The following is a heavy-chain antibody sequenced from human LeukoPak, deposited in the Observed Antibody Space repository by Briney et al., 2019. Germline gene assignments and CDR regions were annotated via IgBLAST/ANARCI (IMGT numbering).Heavy chain of an antibody. Sequence: PGGSLRLSCAASGFTINTNYMNWVRQAPGRGLEWLSVIYPGGVTKYAESVKGRFTISRDNAKNSLYLQMNSLRAEDTAVYYCARDRGSTMVRGVTDYWGQGTLVTVSS. D-gene: IGHD3-10*01. V-gene: IGHV3-53*01. CDR3: ARDRGSTMVRGVTDY. CDR1: GFTINTNY. CDR2: IYPGGVT. J-gene: IGHJ4*02.